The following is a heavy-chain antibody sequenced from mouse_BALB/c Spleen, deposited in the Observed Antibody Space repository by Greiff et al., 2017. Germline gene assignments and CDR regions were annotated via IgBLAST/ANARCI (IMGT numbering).Heavy chain of an antibody. D-gene: IGHD1-1*01. CDR3: ARDAVVAPNYAMDY. CDR1: GYSITSDYA. Sequence: VQLKESGPGLVKPSQSLSLTCTVTGYSITSDYAWNWIRQFPGNKLEWMGYISYSGSTSYNPSLKSRISITRDTSKNQFFLQLNSVTTEDTATYYCARDAVVAPNYAMDYWGQGTSVTVSS. V-gene: IGHV3-2*02. J-gene: IGHJ4*01. CDR2: ISYSGST.